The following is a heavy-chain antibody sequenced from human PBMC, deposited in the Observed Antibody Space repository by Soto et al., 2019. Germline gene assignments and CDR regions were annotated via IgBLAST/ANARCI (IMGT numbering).Heavy chain of an antibody. V-gene: IGHV4-59*01. CDR1: GDSISRYY. J-gene: IGHJ6*02. CDR2: IYYSGET. D-gene: IGHD3-10*01. Sequence: QVQLQESGPGLVKPSETLSLTCTVSGDSISRYYWSWIRLSPGKGLEWIGYIYYSGETNYNPSFKRRVTISVDRTKNQFSLKLSSVTAADTAVYYCARDQGGEFLKGSGMDVWGQGTTVTVSS. CDR3: ARDQGGEFLKGSGMDV.